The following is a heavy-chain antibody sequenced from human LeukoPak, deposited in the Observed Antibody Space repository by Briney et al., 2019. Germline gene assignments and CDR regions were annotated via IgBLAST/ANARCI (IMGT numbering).Heavy chain of an antibody. D-gene: IGHD4-23*01. Sequence: GASVKVSCKASGYTFTGYYMHWVRQAPGQGLEWMGWINPNSGGTNYAQKLQGWVTMTRDTSISTAYMELSRLRSDDTAVYYCATDVSMTTVAPDAFDIWGQGTMVTVSS. CDR3: ATDVSMTTVAPDAFDI. CDR1: GYTFTGYY. J-gene: IGHJ3*02. V-gene: IGHV1-2*04. CDR2: INPNSGGT.